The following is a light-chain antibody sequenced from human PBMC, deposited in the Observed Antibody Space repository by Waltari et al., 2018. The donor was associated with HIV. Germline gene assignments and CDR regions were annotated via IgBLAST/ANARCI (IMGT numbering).Light chain of an antibody. V-gene: IGLV1-47*01. CDR3: AAWDASLSAWV. Sequence: SVLTQPPSASGTPGQRVTISCSGSNSNTGSNYVYWYQQLPGTAPKRLMYMNNQRPAGVPDRFSGSKSGTSASLAISGLRSDDEADYYCAAWDASLSAWVFGGGTKLTVL. CDR2: MNN. J-gene: IGLJ3*02. CDR1: NSNTGSNY.